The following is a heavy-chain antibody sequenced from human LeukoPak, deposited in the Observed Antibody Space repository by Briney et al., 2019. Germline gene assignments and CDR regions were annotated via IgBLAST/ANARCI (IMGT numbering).Heavy chain of an antibody. J-gene: IGHJ4*02. Sequence: GGSLRLSCAASGFNVSAKSMSWVRQTPEKGLEWVSAIYSTGITAYADSVKGRFSISRDNSKNILALQMNSLRVEDTAVYYCARSPHALWFGGGAFDYWGQGTLVTVSS. CDR1: GFNVSAKS. CDR2: IYSTGIT. D-gene: IGHD3-10*01. V-gene: IGHV3-53*01. CDR3: ARSPHALWFGGGAFDY.